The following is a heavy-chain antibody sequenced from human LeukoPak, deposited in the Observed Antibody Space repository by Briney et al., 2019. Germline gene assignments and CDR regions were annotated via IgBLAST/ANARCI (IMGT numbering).Heavy chain of an antibody. Sequence: SETLSLTCTVSGGSISSYYWSWIRQPPGKGLEWIGYIYYSESTNYNPSLKSRVTISVDTSKNQFSLKLSPVTAADTAVYYCARDSSGWPGRNWFDPWGQGTLVTVSS. CDR1: GGSISSYY. CDR2: IYYSEST. J-gene: IGHJ5*02. V-gene: IGHV4-59*01. CDR3: ARDSSGWPGRNWFDP. D-gene: IGHD6-19*01.